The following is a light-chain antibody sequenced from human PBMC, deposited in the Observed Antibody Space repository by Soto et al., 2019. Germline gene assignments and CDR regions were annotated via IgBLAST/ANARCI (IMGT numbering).Light chain of an antibody. V-gene: IGKV3-15*01. CDR1: QSVSSN. CDR3: QQYDNWPPLT. J-gene: IGKJ4*01. CDR2: AAS. Sequence: EIEMTQSPATLSVSPGERVTVSCRASQSVSSNLAWYQQKPGQAPRLLIYAASTRATGIPARFSGSGSGTEFTLTISSLQSEDFAVYYCQQYDNWPPLTFGGGTKVEIK.